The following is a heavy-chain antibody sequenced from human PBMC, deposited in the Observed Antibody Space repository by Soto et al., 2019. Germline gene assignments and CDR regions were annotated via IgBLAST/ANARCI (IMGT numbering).Heavy chain of an antibody. Sequence: EVQLLESGGGLVQPGGSLRLSCAASGFTFSSYAMNWVRQAPGKGLEWVSVISGSGGSTYYADSVKGRFTISRDNSKNTLYLQMNSLRAEDTAGYYWAGRGSGSYYDYWGQGTLVTVSS. J-gene: IGHJ4*02. D-gene: IGHD1-26*01. V-gene: IGHV3-23*01. CDR1: GFTFSSYA. CDR2: ISGSGGST. CDR3: AGRGSGSYYDY.